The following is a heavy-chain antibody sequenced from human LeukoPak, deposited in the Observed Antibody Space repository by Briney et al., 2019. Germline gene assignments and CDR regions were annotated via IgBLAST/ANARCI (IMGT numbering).Heavy chain of an antibody. J-gene: IGHJ3*02. CDR3: VRSPRYYDSSGSFADAFDI. CDR2: LKSDGSGT. Sequence: GGSLRLSCAASGFTFSSNWMHCVRQAPGKGLVWVSRLKSDGSGTRYADSVKGRFTISRDNAKNTLYLQMNSLRAEDTAVYYCVRSPRYYDSSGSFADAFDIWGQGTMVTVSS. CDR1: GFTFSSNW. D-gene: IGHD3-22*01. V-gene: IGHV3-74*01.